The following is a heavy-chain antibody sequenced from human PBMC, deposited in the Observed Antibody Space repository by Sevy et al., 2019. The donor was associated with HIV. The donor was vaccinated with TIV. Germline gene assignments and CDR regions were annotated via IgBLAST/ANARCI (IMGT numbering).Heavy chain of an antibody. D-gene: IGHD2-15*01. CDR2: IRTKTYGGTT. CDR1: GFTFGDYN. CDR3: SRAITHITLNRVVTPHYFDY. V-gene: IGHV3-49*03. J-gene: IGHJ4*02. Sequence: GGSLRLSCTASGFTFGDYNINWLRQAPGKGLEWVGFIRTKTYGGTTEYAASVKGRFTISRDDSKSIAYLQMNSLKTEDTAVYYCSRAITHITLNRVVTPHYFDYWGQGTLVTVSS.